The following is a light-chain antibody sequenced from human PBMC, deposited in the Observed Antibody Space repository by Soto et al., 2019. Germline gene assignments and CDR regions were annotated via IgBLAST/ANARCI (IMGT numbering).Light chain of an antibody. Sequence: EIVLTQSPATLSLSPGERATLSCRASQSVSSYLAWYQQKPGQAPRLLIYDASNRATGIPARFSGSGSGTEFALTISSLEPEDFAVYCCQWRSYWTPRFLTFGGGTKVEIK. CDR3: QWRSYWTPRFLT. J-gene: IGKJ4*01. V-gene: IGKV3-11*01. CDR1: QSVSSY. CDR2: DAS.